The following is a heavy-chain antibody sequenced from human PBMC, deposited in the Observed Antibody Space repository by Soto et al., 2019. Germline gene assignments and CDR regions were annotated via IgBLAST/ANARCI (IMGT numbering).Heavy chain of an antibody. D-gene: IGHD6-13*01. Sequence: PGGSLRLSCAASGFSFSNYGMHWVRQAPGKGLEWVAVIWYDGSNTYFADPVKGRFTISKDNSKNTLFLQMNSLRAEDTAVYYCARDIGDHTSRWTHAFDIWGQGTMVTVSS. CDR3: ARDIGDHTSRWTHAFDI. CDR1: GFSFSNYG. V-gene: IGHV3-33*01. J-gene: IGHJ3*02. CDR2: IWYDGSNT.